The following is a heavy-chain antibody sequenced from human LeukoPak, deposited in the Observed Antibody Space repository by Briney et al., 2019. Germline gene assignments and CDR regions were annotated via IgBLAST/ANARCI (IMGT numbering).Heavy chain of an antibody. J-gene: IGHJ6*03. CDR1: GGTFSSYA. CDR2: IIPIFGTA. Sequence: SSVKVSCKASGGTFSSYAISWVRQAPGQGLEWMGGIIPIFGTANYAQKFQGRVTITADESTSTAYMELSSLRSEDTAVYYCARDRSGRNYYYYYYMDVWGKGTTVTVSS. CDR3: ARDRSGRNYYYYYYMDV. V-gene: IGHV1-69*01. D-gene: IGHD6-25*01.